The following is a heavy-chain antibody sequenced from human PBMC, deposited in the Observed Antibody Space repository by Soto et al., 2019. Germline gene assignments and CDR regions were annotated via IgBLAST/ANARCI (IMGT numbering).Heavy chain of an antibody. J-gene: IGHJ5*02. Sequence: PSETLSLTCTVSGGSISSYYWSWIRQPPGKGLEWIGYIYYSGSTNYNPSLKSRITISVDTSKNQFSLKLSSVTAADSSVYYCARDHGDYWCLDPWGQGTLVTVSS. CDR3: ARDHGDYWCLDP. D-gene: IGHD4-17*01. CDR1: GGSISSYY. CDR2: IYYSGST. V-gene: IGHV4-59*01.